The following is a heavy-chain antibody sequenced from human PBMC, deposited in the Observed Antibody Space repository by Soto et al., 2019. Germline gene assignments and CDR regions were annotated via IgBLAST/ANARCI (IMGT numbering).Heavy chain of an antibody. CDR1: GYTFTSYG. CDR2: ISAYNGNT. D-gene: IGHD2-2*01. V-gene: IGHV1-18*01. J-gene: IGHJ6*02. CDR3: ARDLIVVVPAARYGMDV. Sequence: ASVKVSCKASGYTFTSYGISWVRQAPGQGLEWMGWISAYNGNTNYAQKLQGRVTMTTDTSTSTAYMELRSLRSEDTAVYYCARDLIVVVPAARYGMDVWGQGTTVTVSS.